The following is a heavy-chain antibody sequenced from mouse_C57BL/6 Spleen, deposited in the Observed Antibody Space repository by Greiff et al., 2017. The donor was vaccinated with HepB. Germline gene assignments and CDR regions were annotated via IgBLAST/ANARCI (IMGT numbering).Heavy chain of an antibody. CDR2: ISSGSSTI. Sequence: EVKLMESGGGLVKPGGSLKLSCAASGFTFSDYGMHWVRQAPEKGLEWVAYISSGSSTIYYADTVKGRFTISRDNAKNTLFLQMTSLRSEDTAMYYCANDDGYYYAMDYWGQGTSVTVSS. CDR1: GFTFSDYG. J-gene: IGHJ4*01. CDR3: ANDDGYYYAMDY. D-gene: IGHD2-3*01. V-gene: IGHV5-17*01.